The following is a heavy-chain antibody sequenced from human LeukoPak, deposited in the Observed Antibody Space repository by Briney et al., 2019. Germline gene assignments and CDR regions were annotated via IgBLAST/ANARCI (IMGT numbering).Heavy chain of an antibody. J-gene: IGHJ4*02. CDR3: ARGGSARSFTGSSSPTDY. D-gene: IGHD6-6*01. CDR2: INPNSGGT. Sequence: ASVKVSCKASGYTFTGYYMHWLRQAPGQGREWMGWINPNSGGTNYAQKFQGRVTMTRDTSISTAYMELSRLRSDDTAVYYCARGGSARSFTGSSSPTDYWGQGTLVTVSS. V-gene: IGHV1-2*02. CDR1: GYTFTGYY.